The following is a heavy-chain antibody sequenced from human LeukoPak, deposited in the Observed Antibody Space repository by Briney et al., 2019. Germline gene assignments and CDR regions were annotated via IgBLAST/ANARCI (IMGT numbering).Heavy chain of an antibody. CDR1: GFTFTNNA. Sequence: GGSLRLSCAASGFTFTNNAMSWVRQAPGKGLEWVSLISDSGGTTYYADSVKGRFTISRDNSKNTLYLQMNSLRVEDTALYYCARVSSGYYFLGSGRYFDYWGQGTLVTVSS. V-gene: IGHV3-23*01. CDR3: ARVSSGYYFLGSGRYFDY. J-gene: IGHJ4*02. CDR2: ISDSGGTT. D-gene: IGHD3-22*01.